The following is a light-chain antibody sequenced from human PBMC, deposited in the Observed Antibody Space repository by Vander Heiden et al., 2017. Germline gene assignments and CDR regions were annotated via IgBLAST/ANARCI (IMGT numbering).Light chain of an antibody. Sequence: QSVLTQPPSVSEAPGPRATITCTGSSSNIGAGYDVHWYQQLPATAPKLLIYGNSNRPSGVPDRFSGSKSGTSASLAITGLQAEDEADYYCQSYDSSLSGWVFGGGTKLTVL. CDR2: GNS. V-gene: IGLV1-40*01. J-gene: IGLJ3*02. CDR3: QSYDSSLSGWV. CDR1: SSNIGAGYD.